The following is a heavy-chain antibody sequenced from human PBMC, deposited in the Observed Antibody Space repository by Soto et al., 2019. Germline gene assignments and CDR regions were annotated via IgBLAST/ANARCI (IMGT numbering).Heavy chain of an antibody. J-gene: IGHJ4*02. V-gene: IGHV4-34*01. CDR2: INHLGSI. CDR1: GGSLSDYF. CDR3: ARLGHGGYDILTGYFDY. D-gene: IGHD3-9*01. Sequence: SETLSLTCVVSGGSLSDYFWSWIRQPPGMALEWIGEINHLGSINYNPSLKSRVTISVDTSKNQFSLKLSSVTAADTAVYYCARLGHGGYDILTGYFDYWGQGTLVTVSS.